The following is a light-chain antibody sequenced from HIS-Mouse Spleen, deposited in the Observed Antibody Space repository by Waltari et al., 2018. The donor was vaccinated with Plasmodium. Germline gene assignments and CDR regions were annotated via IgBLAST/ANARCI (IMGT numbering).Light chain of an antibody. CDR2: KDS. CDR3: YSAADNNLV. J-gene: IGLJ3*02. CDR1: VLATKY. Sequence: SYELTQPSSVSVSPGQTARITCSGDVLATKYARWFQQKPGQAPVLVIHKDSERPSGIPERFSGSSSGTTVTLTISGAQVEDEADYYCYSAADNNLVFGGGTKLTVL. V-gene: IGLV3-27*01.